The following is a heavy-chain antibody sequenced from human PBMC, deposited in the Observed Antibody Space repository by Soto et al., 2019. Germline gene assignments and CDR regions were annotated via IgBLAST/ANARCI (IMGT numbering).Heavy chain of an antibody. CDR3: ARLSGSYNDRYFDN. V-gene: IGHV4-39*01. D-gene: IGHD1-26*01. Sequence: SEPLSLTCTVCGGSTSSSLDQWVWTRQPPGKGLEWIGNVYYNGNTYYNASLKSRLTISVDTSNNQFSLKVKSVTAADTAVYFCARLSGSYNDRYFDNWGQGTLVTVS. CDR2: VYYNGNT. J-gene: IGHJ4*02. CDR1: GGSTSSSLDQ.